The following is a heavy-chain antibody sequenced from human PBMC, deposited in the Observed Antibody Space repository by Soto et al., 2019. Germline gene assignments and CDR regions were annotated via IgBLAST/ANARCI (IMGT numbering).Heavy chain of an antibody. CDR1: GFPFSSYA. CDR2: ISGTAAGT. CDR3: AKQTGHSSSWPYDY. Sequence: GGSLRLSCAASGFPFSSYAMAWVRQAPGKGLEWVSAISGTAAGTYYADSVKGRFTISRDSSKNTLYLQMNSLRAEDTAVYYCAKQTGHSSSWPYDYWGQGTLVTVSS. J-gene: IGHJ4*02. D-gene: IGHD6-13*01. V-gene: IGHV3-23*01.